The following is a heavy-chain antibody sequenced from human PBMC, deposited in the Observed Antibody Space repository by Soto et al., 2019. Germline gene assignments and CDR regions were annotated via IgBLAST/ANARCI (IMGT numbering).Heavy chain of an antibody. CDR2: LFWDDDK. Sequence: QITLKESGPTLVKPTQTLTLTCTFSGFSLSTSGVGVGWIRQPPGKALEWLALLFWDDDKRYSPSLKSRLSITKGTSKNKVVLTMTNMDPVDAATYYCTHHGYYSYGMDVWGQGTTVTVSS. V-gene: IGHV2-5*02. CDR3: THHGYYSYGMDV. J-gene: IGHJ6*02. CDR1: GFSLSTSGVG.